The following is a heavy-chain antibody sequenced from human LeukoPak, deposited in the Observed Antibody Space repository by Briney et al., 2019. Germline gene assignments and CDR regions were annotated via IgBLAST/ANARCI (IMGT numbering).Heavy chain of an antibody. CDR2: ISSSSSTI. CDR3: ASLIAARKSSFDY. D-gene: IGHD6-6*01. J-gene: IGHJ4*02. Sequence: GGSLRLSCAASGFTFSSYSMNWVRQAPGKGLESLSYISSSSSTIYYADSVKGRFTISRDNAKNSLYLQMNSLRAEDTAVYYCASLIAARKSSFDYWGQGTLVTVSS. V-gene: IGHV3-48*04. CDR1: GFTFSSYS.